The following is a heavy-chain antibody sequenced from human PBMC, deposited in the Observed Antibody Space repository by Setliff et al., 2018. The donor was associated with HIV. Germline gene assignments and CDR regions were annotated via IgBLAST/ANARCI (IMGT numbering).Heavy chain of an antibody. V-gene: IGHV3-48*04. CDR3: ARWGNDYYYYMDV. D-gene: IGHD7-27*01. J-gene: IGHJ6*03. CDR2: ISSSSGTT. Sequence: GGSLRLSCETSGFSLSDHSMHWVRQAPGKGLEWVSYISSSSGTTYYADSVRGRFTISRDNANNLLYLQMNSLRAEDTAVYYCARWGNDYYYYMDVWGKGTTVTVSS. CDR1: GFSLSDHS.